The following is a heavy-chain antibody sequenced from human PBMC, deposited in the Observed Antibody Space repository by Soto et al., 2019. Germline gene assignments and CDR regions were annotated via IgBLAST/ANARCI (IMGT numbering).Heavy chain of an antibody. CDR2: IYHSGST. Sequence: PSETLSLTCAVSGGSISSSNWWSWVRQPPGKGLEWIGEIYHSGSTNYNPSLKSRVTISVDKSKNQFSLKLSSVTAADTAVYYCARDGRNTDMVERVYSYYYGMDVWGQGTTVTVSS. CDR1: GGSISSSNW. D-gene: IGHD5-18*01. J-gene: IGHJ6*02. V-gene: IGHV4-4*02. CDR3: ARDGRNTDMVERVYSYYYGMDV.